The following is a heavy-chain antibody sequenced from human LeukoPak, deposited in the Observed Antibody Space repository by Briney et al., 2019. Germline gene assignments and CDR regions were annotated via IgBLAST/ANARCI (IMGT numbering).Heavy chain of an antibody. CDR1: GYTFTSYA. V-gene: IGHV7-4-1*02. Sequence: ASVKVSCKASGYTFTSYAMNWVRQAPGQGLEWMGWINTKTGNPTYAQGFTGRFVFSLDTSVSTAYLQISSLKAEDTAVYYCARGIVGSSDSSFDIWGQGTMVTVSS. D-gene: IGHD1-26*01. CDR3: ARGIVGSSDSSFDI. J-gene: IGHJ3*02. CDR2: INTKTGNP.